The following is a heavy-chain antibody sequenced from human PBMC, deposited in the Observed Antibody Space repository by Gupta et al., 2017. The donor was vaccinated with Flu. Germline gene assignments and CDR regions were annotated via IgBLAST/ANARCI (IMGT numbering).Heavy chain of an antibody. D-gene: IGHD6-13*01. J-gene: IGHJ4*02. CDR1: GGSISSGSYY. CDR3: ARDRIAAAGNYFDY. V-gene: IGHV4-61*02. Sequence: QVQLQESGPGLVKPSQTLSLTCTVSGGSISSGSYYWSWIRQPAGKGLEWIGRIYTSGSTTYNPSLKSRVTISVDTSKNQFSLKLSSVTAADTAVYYCARDRIAAAGNYFDYWGQGTLVTVSS. CDR2: IYTSGST.